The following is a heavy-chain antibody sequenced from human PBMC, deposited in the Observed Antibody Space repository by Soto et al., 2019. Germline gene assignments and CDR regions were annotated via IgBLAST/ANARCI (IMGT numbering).Heavy chain of an antibody. CDR3: AREEYCSGGSCDMPPFDY. J-gene: IGHJ4*02. CDR2: ISSSSSTI. D-gene: IGHD2-15*01. CDR1: GFTFSSYS. Sequence: EVQLVESGGGLVQPGGSLRLSCAASGFTFSSYSMNWVRQAPGKGLEWVSYISSSSSTIYYADSVKGRFTISRDNAKNALYLQMNSLRDEDTAVYYCAREEYCSGGSCDMPPFDYWGQGTLGTVSS. V-gene: IGHV3-48*02.